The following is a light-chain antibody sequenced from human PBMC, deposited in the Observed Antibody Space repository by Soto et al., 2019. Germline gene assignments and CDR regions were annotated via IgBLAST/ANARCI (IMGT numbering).Light chain of an antibody. J-gene: IGKJ1*01. Sequence: DIQMTQSPSTLSGSVGRRLTIRCRASQTISSWLAWYQQKKGKAPKILIYKASTLKSGVPSRFSGSGYGTEFTLTISSLQTDDFATYYCQHYNSYSEAFGQGTKVDIK. V-gene: IGKV1-5*03. CDR2: KAS. CDR1: QTISSW. CDR3: QHYNSYSEA.